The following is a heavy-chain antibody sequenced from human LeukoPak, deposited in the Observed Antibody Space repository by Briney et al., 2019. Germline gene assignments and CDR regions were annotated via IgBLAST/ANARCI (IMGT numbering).Heavy chain of an antibody. CDR1: GFTFSTYS. V-gene: IGHV3-7*01. J-gene: IGHJ4*02. CDR2: IKQDGSEK. CDR3: ASPPSVDSSSPYYFEY. D-gene: IGHD6-6*01. Sequence: GGSLRLSCSASGFTFSTYSMSWVRRAPGKGLEWVANIKQDGSEKYYVDSVKGRFTISRDNAENSLYLQMNSLRAEDTAVYYCASPPSVDSSSPYYFEYWGQGTLVTVSS.